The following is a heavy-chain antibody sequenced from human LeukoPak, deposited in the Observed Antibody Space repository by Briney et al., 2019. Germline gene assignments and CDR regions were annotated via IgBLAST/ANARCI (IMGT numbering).Heavy chain of an antibody. CDR1: GFTFSNYA. CDR3: AKGYASGWYPGYFDY. V-gene: IGHV3-23*01. J-gene: IGHJ4*02. Sequence: GGSLRLSCAASGFTFSNYAMSWVRQAPGKGPEWVSAISGRGGTTFYADSVKGRFTISRDNSKNTLYLQMNSLRAEDTAIYYCAKGYASGWYPGYFDYWGQGTLVTVSS. D-gene: IGHD6-19*01. CDR2: ISGRGGTT.